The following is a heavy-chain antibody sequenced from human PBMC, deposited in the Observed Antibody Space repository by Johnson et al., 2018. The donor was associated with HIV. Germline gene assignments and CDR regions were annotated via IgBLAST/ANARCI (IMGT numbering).Heavy chain of an antibody. D-gene: IGHD3-10*01. CDR3: ARVGAFGDGISLGAFDI. V-gene: IGHV3-13*01. Sequence: VQLVESGGGLVQPGGSLRLSCAASGFTFSSYDMHWVRQATGKGLEWVSGIGSAGDTYYPGSVKGRFTISRENAKNSLYLQMHSLRAGDTAADYCARVGAFGDGISLGAFDIWGQGTMVTVSS. CDR1: GFTFSSYD. J-gene: IGHJ3*02. CDR2: IGSAGDT.